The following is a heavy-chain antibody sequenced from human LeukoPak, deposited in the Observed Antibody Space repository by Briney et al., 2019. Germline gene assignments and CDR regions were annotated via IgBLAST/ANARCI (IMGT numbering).Heavy chain of an antibody. CDR1: GGSVSSGSYY. V-gene: IGHV4-61*02. D-gene: IGHD3-10*01. Sequence: SETLSLTCTVSGGSVSSGSYYWSWIRQPAGKGLEWIGRIYTSGSTNYNPSLKSRVTISVDTSKNQFSLKLSSVTAADTAVYYCARGAYGSTNYNWFDPWGQRTLVTVSS. CDR2: IYTSGST. CDR3: ARGAYGSTNYNWFDP. J-gene: IGHJ5*02.